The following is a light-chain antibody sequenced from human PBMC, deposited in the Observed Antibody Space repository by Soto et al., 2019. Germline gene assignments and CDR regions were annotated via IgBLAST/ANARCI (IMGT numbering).Light chain of an antibody. J-gene: IGLJ2*01. Sequence: QSVLTQPPSVSGAPGQRVTIACTGNNSNIGAGYDVHWYQQLPGTAPKLLIYGNSNRPSGVPDRFSGSKSGTSASLAITGLQAEDEADYYCQSYDSSLSAVFGGGTKLTVL. CDR1: NSNIGAGYD. V-gene: IGLV1-40*01. CDR3: QSYDSSLSAV. CDR2: GNS.